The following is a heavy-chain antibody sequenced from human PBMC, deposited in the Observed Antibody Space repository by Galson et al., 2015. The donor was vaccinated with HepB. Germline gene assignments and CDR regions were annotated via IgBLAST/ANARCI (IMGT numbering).Heavy chain of an antibody. CDR3: ARGQYYDFWSGYYFQAQNYNWFDP. V-gene: IGHV1-18*04. D-gene: IGHD3-3*01. CDR1: GYTITSYG. J-gene: IGHJ5*02. Sequence: SCKASGYTITSYGINWVRQAPGQGLEWMGWISAYNGNTNYAQKLQGRVTMTTDTSTSTAYMELRSLRSDDTAVYYCARGQYYDFWSGYYFQAQNYNWFDPWGQGTLVTVSS. CDR2: ISAYNGNT.